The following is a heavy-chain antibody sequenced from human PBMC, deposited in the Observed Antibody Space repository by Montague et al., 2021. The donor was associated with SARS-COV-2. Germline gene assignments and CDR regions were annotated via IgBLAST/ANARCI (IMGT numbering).Heavy chain of an antibody. D-gene: IGHD4/OR15-4a*01. V-gene: IGHV4-4*02. Sequence: SETLSLTCAVSGGSISGSNWWTWLRQPPGKGLEWIGEILHSGSTNYISSLKSRVTISVDKSKNQFSPKLTSVTAADTAVYYCARDFRGAYNFFDPWGQGALVTVSS. CDR2: ILHSGST. CDR1: GGSISGSNW. J-gene: IGHJ5*02. CDR3: ARDFRGAYNFFDP.